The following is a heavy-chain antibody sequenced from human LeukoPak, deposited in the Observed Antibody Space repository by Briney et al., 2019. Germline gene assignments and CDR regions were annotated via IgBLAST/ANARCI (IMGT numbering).Heavy chain of an antibody. J-gene: IGHJ4*02. CDR1: GDSISSSHW. V-gene: IGHV4-4*02. CDR2: IYHSGST. Sequence: SVTLSLTCAVSGDSISSSHWWSWVRQPPGKGLEWIGEIYHSGSTNYNPSLKSRVTISVDKSKNEFSLKLSSVTAADTAVYYCGRKHGYGYGYYFDYWGQGTLVTVSS. D-gene: IGHD5-18*01. CDR3: GRKHGYGYGYYFDY.